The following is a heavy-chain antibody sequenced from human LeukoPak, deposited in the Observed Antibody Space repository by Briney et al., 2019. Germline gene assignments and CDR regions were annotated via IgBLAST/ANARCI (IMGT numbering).Heavy chain of an antibody. Sequence: PSETLSLTCTVSGGSINSSSYYWGWIRQHPGKGLEWIGYIYYSGSSYYNPSLKSRVTISVDTSKNQFSLKLSSVTAADTAVYYCARAPYYYDSSGSPYWYFDLWGRGTLVTVSS. D-gene: IGHD3-22*01. CDR2: IYYSGSS. V-gene: IGHV4-31*03. CDR3: ARAPYYYDSSGSPYWYFDL. J-gene: IGHJ2*01. CDR1: GGSINSSSYY.